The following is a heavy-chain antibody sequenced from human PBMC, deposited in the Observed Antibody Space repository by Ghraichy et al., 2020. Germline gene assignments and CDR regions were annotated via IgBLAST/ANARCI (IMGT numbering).Heavy chain of an antibody. CDR3: TAQYEVPQTFFGGESRPTFLDY. CDR1: EFIFSYAW. Sequence: GESLNISCAASEFIFSYAWMSWVRQVPGKGLEWVGRIKSKTDGGTTDYAPPVKGRFTISRDDSKNTLHLQMNSLKTEDTAVYYCTAQYEVPQTFFGGESRPTFLDYWGQGTLVTVSS. J-gene: IGHJ4*02. D-gene: IGHD3-3*01. CDR2: IKSKTDGGTT. V-gene: IGHV3-15*01.